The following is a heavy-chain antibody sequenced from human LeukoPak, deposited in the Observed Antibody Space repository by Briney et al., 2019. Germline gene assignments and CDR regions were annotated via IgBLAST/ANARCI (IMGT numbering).Heavy chain of an antibody. D-gene: IGHD6-19*01. CDR3: ARYGNGAWLAHYSFDI. Sequence: PGRSLRLSCAASGFPLSNYWMSWVRQAPGKGLEWVANIKQDGSERYYVDSVKGRFAISRDNAENSLYLQMNSLRAEDTAVYYCARYGNGAWLAHYSFDIWGQGTMVTVSS. CDR1: GFPLSNYW. J-gene: IGHJ3*02. CDR2: IKQDGSER. V-gene: IGHV3-7*01.